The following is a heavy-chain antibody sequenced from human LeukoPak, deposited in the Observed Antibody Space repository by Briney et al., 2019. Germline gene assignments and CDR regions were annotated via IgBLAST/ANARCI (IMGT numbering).Heavy chain of an antibody. Sequence: GGSLRLSCAASGFTFSSYSMNWVRQAPGKGLEWVSSISSMSSYIYYADSVKGRFTISRDNAKNSLYLQMNSLRAEDTAVYYCARGSSRRYDFWSGYYDFDYWGQGTLVTVSS. CDR1: GFTFSSYS. D-gene: IGHD3-3*01. J-gene: IGHJ4*02. CDR2: ISSMSSYI. CDR3: ARGSSRRYDFWSGYYDFDY. V-gene: IGHV3-21*01.